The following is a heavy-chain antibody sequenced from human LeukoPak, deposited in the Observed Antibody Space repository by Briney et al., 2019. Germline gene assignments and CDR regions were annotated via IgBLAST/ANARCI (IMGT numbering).Heavy chain of an antibody. CDR2: IYPGDSDT. CDR1: GYRFTDYW. V-gene: IGHV5-51*01. D-gene: IGHD6-19*01. Sequence: LGESLKISCKGSGYRFTDYWIGWVRQMPGKGLEWIGIIYPGDSDTRYSPSFQGQVTISADKSISTAYLQWSSLKASDTAMYYCARLQIQWLPPGDYWGQGTLVTVSS. J-gene: IGHJ4*02. CDR3: ARLQIQWLPPGDY.